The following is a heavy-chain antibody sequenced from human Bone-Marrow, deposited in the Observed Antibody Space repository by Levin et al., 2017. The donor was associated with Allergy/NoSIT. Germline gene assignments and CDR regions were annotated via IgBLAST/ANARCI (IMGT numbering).Heavy chain of an antibody. D-gene: IGHD6-6*01. Sequence: GGSLRLSCAASGFTVSSNYMSWVRQAPGKGLEWVSVIYSGGSTYYADSVKGRFTISRDNSKNTLYLQMNSLRAEDTAVYYCARWIAARHTMIYWYFDLWGRGTLVTVSS. CDR1: GFTVSSNY. CDR2: IYSGGST. J-gene: IGHJ2*01. V-gene: IGHV3-53*01. CDR3: ARWIAARHTMIYWYFDL.